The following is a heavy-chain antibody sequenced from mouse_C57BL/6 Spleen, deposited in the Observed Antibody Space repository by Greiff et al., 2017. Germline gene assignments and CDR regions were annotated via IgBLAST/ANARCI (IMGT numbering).Heavy chain of an antibody. D-gene: IGHD1-1*01. Sequence: VQLQESGAELARPGASVKLSCKASGYTFTSYGISWVKQRTGQGLEWIGEIYPRSGNTYYNEKFKGKATLTADKSSSTAYMELRSLTSEDSAVYFCARYGYYGSSPYWYFEVWGTGTTVTVSS. CDR1: GYTFTSYG. V-gene: IGHV1-81*01. CDR3: ARYGYYGSSPYWYFEV. J-gene: IGHJ1*03. CDR2: IYPRSGNT.